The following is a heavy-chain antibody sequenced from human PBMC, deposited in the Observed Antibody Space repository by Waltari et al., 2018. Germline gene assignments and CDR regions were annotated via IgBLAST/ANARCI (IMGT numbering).Heavy chain of an antibody. CDR3: ATGKSYDYVWGSYRAYYFDY. V-gene: IGHV1-24*01. CDR2: LDPEEGET. Sequence: QVQLVQSGAEVKKPGASVKVSCKVSGYTLTELSMHWVRQAPGKGTEWRGGLDPEEGETIYAQKFQGRVTMTEDTSTDTAYMELSSLRSEDTAVYYCATGKSYDYVWGSYRAYYFDYWGQGTLVTVSS. CDR1: GYTLTELS. D-gene: IGHD3-16*02. J-gene: IGHJ4*02.